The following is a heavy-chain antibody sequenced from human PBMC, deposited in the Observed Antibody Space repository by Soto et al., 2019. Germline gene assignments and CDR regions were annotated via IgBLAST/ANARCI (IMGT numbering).Heavy chain of an antibody. CDR2: ISYDGSNK. J-gene: IGHJ4*02. CDR1: GFTFSNYG. CDR3: ASQYYDILTGYQEVDY. V-gene: IGHV3-30*03. D-gene: IGHD3-9*01. Sequence: GGSLRLSCAASGFTFSNYGMHWVRQAPGKGLEWVSFISYDGSNKYYADSVKGRFTISRDNSKNTLYVQMNSLRAEDTAVYYCASQYYDILTGYQEVDYWGQGTLVTVSS.